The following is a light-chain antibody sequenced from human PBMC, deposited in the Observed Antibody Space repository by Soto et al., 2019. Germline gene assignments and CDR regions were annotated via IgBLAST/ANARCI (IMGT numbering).Light chain of an antibody. CDR1: QSVSSSY. CDR2: GAS. CDR3: QQYGSSPPYT. J-gene: IGKJ2*01. V-gene: IGKV3-20*01. Sequence: EIVLTQSPGTLSLSPGERATLSCRASQSVSSSYLAWYQQKPGQAPRLLIYGASSRATGIPDRFSGRESGTDFTLTISRLEPEDFAVYYCQQYGSSPPYTFGQGTKLEIK.